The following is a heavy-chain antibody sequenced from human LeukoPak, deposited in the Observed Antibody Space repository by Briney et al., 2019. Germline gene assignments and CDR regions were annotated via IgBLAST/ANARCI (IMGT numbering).Heavy chain of an antibody. CDR3: ASRDLWFGVK. CDR1: GGSISISNYY. CDR2: MSYSGRT. V-gene: IGHV4-39*07. Sequence: SETLSLTCTVSGGSISISNYYWGWIRQPPGKGLEWIGSMSYSGRTYYNPSLKSRVTISVDTSKNQFSLKLSSVTAADTAVYYCASRDLWFGVKWGQGTLVTVSS. J-gene: IGHJ4*02. D-gene: IGHD3-10*01.